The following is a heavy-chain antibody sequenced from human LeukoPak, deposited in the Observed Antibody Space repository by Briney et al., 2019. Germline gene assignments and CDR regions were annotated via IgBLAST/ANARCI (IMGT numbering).Heavy chain of an antibody. CDR1: GDSVSSNSAA. D-gene: IGHD6-19*01. Sequence: SQTLSLTCAISGDSVSSNSAAWNWIRQSPSRGLEWLGRTYYRSKWYNDYAVSVKSRVTINPDTSKNQFSLQLSSVTPEDTAVYYCAGGYSSGGKWFDPWGQGTLVTVSS. CDR2: TYYRSKWYN. V-gene: IGHV6-1*01. CDR3: AGGYSSGGKWFDP. J-gene: IGHJ5*02.